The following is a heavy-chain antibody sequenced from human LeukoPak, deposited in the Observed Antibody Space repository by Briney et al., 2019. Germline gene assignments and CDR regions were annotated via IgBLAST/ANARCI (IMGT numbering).Heavy chain of an antibody. J-gene: IGHJ4*02. CDR3: ARGLDTAMAYNDC. D-gene: IGHD5-18*01. CDR1: GGSIRNYF. V-gene: IGHV4-59*01. Sequence: SETLSLTCTVSGGSIRNYFWSWIRQPPGKGLEWIGYVYYSGSTNYNYNPSLKSRVTISVDTSKNQLSRKLSSVTAADTAVYYCARGLDTAMAYNDCWGQGTLVTVSS. CDR2: VYYSGSTNY.